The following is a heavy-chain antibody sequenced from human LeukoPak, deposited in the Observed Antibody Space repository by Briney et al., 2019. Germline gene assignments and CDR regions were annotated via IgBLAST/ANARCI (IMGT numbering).Heavy chain of an antibody. CDR3: ARDGNDVMDY. CDR1: GYIFTNYG. J-gene: IGHJ4*02. CDR2: ISGYNDNA. V-gene: IGHV1-18*01. D-gene: IGHD1-1*01. Sequence: ASVKVSCKASGYIFTNYGISWVRQAPGQRLEWVGWISGYNDNAHYAQKLQGRVTMTREASTSTVYMELRSLSSDDTAIYYCARDGNDVMDYWGQGTLVTVSS.